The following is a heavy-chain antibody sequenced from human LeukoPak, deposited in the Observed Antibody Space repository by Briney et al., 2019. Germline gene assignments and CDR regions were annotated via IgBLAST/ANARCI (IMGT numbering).Heavy chain of an antibody. CDR2: INHSGST. V-gene: IGHV4-34*01. CDR3: ARYCSSTSCYVPGAFDY. D-gene: IGHD2-2*01. J-gene: IGHJ4*02. CDR1: GGSFSGYY. Sequence: SETLSLTCAVYGGSFSGYYWSWIRQPPGKGLEWIGEINHSGSTNYNPSLKSRVTISVDTSKNQFSLKLSPVTAADTAVYYCARYCSSTSCYVPGAFDYWGQGTLVTVSS.